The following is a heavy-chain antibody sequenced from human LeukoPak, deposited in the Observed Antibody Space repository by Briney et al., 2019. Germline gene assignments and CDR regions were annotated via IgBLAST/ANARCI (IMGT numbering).Heavy chain of an antibody. Sequence: GSLRLSCATSGFTFSSFTMNWVRQAPGKGLEWVSTISDGSRDTHYAGSVKGRFTISRDDSQNIVYLQMDSLRAGDTALYYCTTRLRNHFDYWGQGTQVTVSS. J-gene: IGHJ4*02. CDR2: ISDGSRDT. D-gene: IGHD5-12*01. V-gene: IGHV3-23*01. CDR3: TTRLRNHFDY. CDR1: GFTFSSFT.